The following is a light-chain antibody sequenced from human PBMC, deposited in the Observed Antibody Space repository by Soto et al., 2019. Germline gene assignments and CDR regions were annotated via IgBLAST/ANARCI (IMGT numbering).Light chain of an antibody. CDR3: QQYNSYPLT. CDR1: QGVNTS. J-gene: IGKJ4*01. V-gene: IGKV1-16*02. Sequence: DIQMTQSPSSLSASVGDRVTITCRASQGVNTSFAWFQQKPGKAPKSLIYAVSTLQSGVPSQFSGCGSGTDFTLTISCLQPEDSATYDCQQYNSYPLTFGGGTKVEIK. CDR2: AVS.